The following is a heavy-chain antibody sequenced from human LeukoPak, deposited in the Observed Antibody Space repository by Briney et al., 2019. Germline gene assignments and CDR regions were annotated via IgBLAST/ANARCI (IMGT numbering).Heavy chain of an antibody. Sequence: GASVKVSCKASGGTFSSYAISWVRQARGQRLEWIGWIVVGSGNTNYAQKFQERVTITRDMSTSTAYMEPSSLRSEDTAVYYCAADLAHRSNLYSSGFSLDYWGQGTLVTVSS. V-gene: IGHV1-58*02. CDR1: GGTFSSYA. CDR2: IVVGSGNT. J-gene: IGHJ4*02. CDR3: AADLAHRSNLYSSGFSLDY. D-gene: IGHD6-19*01.